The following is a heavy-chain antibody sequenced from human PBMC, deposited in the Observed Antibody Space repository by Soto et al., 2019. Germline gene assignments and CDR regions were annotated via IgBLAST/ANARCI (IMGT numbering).Heavy chain of an antibody. Sequence: EVHLVESGGGLVQPGGSLRLSCAASGLTFNFYSMGWVRQAPGKGPEWVANIKEEGREKFYADSVRGRFTISRDNPNNLVYLHMSSLRVEDTALYYCARLGRDIPFDYWGQGALVTVSS. CDR1: GLTFNFYS. CDR3: ARLGRDIPFDY. CDR2: IKEEGREK. V-gene: IGHV3-7*01. D-gene: IGHD7-27*01. J-gene: IGHJ4*02.